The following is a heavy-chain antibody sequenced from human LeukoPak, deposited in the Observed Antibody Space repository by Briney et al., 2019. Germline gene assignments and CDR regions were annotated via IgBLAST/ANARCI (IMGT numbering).Heavy chain of an antibody. CDR3: ARPLSPYQHYFAY. Sequence: ASVKVSCKASGYTFTGYFMHWVRQAPGQGLEWMGWIDPNSGGTNYAQKFLGRVTMTRDTSISTAYMELSRLRSDDTAMYYCARPLSPYQHYFAYWGQGTLVTVSS. CDR2: IDPNSGGT. V-gene: IGHV1-2*02. CDR1: GYTFTGYF. D-gene: IGHD3-16*02. J-gene: IGHJ4*02.